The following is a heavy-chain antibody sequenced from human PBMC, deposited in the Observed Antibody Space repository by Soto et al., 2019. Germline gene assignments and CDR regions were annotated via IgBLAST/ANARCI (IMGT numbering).Heavy chain of an antibody. CDR1: GYTFTSYD. Sequence: QVQLVQSGAEVKKPGASVKVSCKASGYTFTSYDINWVRQAPGQGLEWMGWMNPNSGNSGYAQKFXGXFXTTRNTSRSTAYMELSSLISEDTAVYYCARGMAPRDWGQGTLVTVSS. J-gene: IGHJ4*02. CDR2: MNPNSGNS. V-gene: IGHV1-8*01. CDR3: ARGMAPRD. D-gene: IGHD5-12*01.